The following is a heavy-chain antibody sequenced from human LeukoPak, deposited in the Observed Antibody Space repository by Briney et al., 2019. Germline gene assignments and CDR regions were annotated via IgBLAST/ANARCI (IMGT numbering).Heavy chain of an antibody. CDR1: GGSLRGYY. D-gene: IGHD3-16*02. CDR3: ARGRGYTSFDY. Sequence: SETLSLTCTVYGGSLRGYYWSWIPGPPGKGLEWIGEINHSGSTNYSPSLKKRVTISVDTSKNHFSLKLTSVPAADTAVYYCARGRGYTSFDYWGQGTLVTVSS. CDR2: INHSGST. J-gene: IGHJ4*02. V-gene: IGHV4-34*01.